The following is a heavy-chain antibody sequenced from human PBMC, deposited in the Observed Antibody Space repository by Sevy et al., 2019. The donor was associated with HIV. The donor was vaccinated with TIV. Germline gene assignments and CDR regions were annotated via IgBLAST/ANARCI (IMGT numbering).Heavy chain of an antibody. CDR3: TTTGVAAGNFDY. CDR2: IKSKTDGGTT. J-gene: IGHJ4*02. V-gene: IGHV3-15*01. D-gene: IGHD6-13*01. Sequence: GGSLRLSCAASGFTFSNAWMSWVRQAPGKGLEWVGRIKSKTDGGTTDYAAPVKGRFTILRDDSKNTLYLQMNSLKTEDTAVYYCTTTGVAAGNFDYWGQGTLVTVSS. CDR1: GFTFSNAW.